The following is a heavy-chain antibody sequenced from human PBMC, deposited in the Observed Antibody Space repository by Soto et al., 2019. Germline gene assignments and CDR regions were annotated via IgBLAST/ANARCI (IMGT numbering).Heavy chain of an antibody. CDR3: ARWFTYGNFDYFDY. CDR1: GFTFSSYW. J-gene: IGHJ4*02. CDR2: LDSGGSST. Sequence: GGSLRLSCAASGFTFSSYWMYWFRQAPGKGLVWVSRLDSGGSSTTYADSVKGRFTISRDNAKNTLYLQMNGLRAEDTALYYCARWFTYGNFDYFDYWGPGTQVTVSS. D-gene: IGHD3-10*01. V-gene: IGHV3-74*01.